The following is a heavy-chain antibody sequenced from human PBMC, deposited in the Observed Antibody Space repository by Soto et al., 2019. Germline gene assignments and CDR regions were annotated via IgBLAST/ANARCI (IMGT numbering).Heavy chain of an antibody. V-gene: IGHV1-18*01. D-gene: IGHD3-16*01. CDR2: INAYNGNT. CDR1: GYRFTSYG. J-gene: IGHJ6*02. Sequence: QVQLVQSGAEVKNPGASVKVSCKASGYRFTSYGIGWVRQAPGQGLEWMGWINAYNGNTNYAQNLQGRVTLTTDTSTSTAYMELRSLRSTDTAVYYCAMVDVYVTPSPQDVWGQGTTVTVSS. CDR3: AMVDVYVTPSPQDV.